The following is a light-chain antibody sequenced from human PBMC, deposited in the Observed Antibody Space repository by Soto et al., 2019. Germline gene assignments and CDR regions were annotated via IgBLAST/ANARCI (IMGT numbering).Light chain of an antibody. CDR3: QQYSRYLT. V-gene: IGKV1-5*01. Sequence: DIQMTQSPSTLSASVGDTVTINCRASQSISSWLAWSQQKPGKAPKLLIYDASNLESGVPAKFSGSGSGTECTLTISSLQPDDFGAYYCQQYSRYLTFGQGTQVEIK. CDR1: QSISSW. J-gene: IGKJ1*01. CDR2: DAS.